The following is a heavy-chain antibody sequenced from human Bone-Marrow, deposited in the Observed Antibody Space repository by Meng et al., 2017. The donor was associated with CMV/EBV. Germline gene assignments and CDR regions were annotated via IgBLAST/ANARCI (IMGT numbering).Heavy chain of an antibody. CDR2: IRYDGSNK. V-gene: IGHV3-30*02. D-gene: IGHD2-2*01. CDR1: GFTFSSYG. CDR3: AKDERMGDIVVVPAAILGYYYYYGMDV. Sequence: GESLKISCAASGFTFSSYGMHWVRQAPGKGLEWVAFIRYDGSNKYYADSVKGRFTISRDNSKNTLYLQMNSLRAEDTAVYYCAKDERMGDIVVVPAAILGYYYYYGMDVWGQGTKVTVS. J-gene: IGHJ6*02.